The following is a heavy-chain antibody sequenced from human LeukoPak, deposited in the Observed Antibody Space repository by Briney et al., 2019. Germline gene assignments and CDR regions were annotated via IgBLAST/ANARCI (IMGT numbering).Heavy chain of an antibody. CDR2: MNPNNGNT. CDR1: GYTFTRYD. Sequence: ASVKVSFKSSGYTFTRYDINWVRQAPGQGLEWLGWMNPNNGNTGYAQKFQGRVTITRSTSIDTAYMELNTLTSDDTAAYYCARGFYYYGLDVWGQGTTVTVSS. CDR3: ARGFYYYGLDV. J-gene: IGHJ6*02. V-gene: IGHV1-8*01.